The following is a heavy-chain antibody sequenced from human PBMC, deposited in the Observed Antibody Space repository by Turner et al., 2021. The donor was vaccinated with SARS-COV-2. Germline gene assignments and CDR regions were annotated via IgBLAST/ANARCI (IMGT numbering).Heavy chain of an antibody. V-gene: IGHV4-59*08. CDR2: IYYSGST. CDR3: ASLNVDTPYYGMDV. CDR1: GGSISSYY. D-gene: IGHD5-18*01. Sequence: QVQLQESGPGLVKPSETLSLTCTVSGGSISSYYWSWIRQPPGKGLEWIGYIYYSGSTNYNPSLKSRVTISVDTSKNQFSLKLSSVTAADTSVYYWASLNVDTPYYGMDVWCQGTTVTVSS. J-gene: IGHJ6*02.